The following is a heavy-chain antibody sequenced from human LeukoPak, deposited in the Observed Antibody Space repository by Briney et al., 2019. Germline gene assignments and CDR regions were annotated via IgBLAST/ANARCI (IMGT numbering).Heavy chain of an antibody. CDR2: INTDGSST. J-gene: IGHJ4*02. CDR1: GFTFSSYW. D-gene: IGHD1-7*01. Sequence: GGSLRLSCAASGFTFSSYWMHWVRQAPGKGLVRVSRINTDGSSTSYADSVKGRFTISRDNAKNTLYLQMNSLRAEDTAVYYCARSITGTSNYWGQGTLVTVSS. V-gene: IGHV3-74*01. CDR3: ARSITGTSNY.